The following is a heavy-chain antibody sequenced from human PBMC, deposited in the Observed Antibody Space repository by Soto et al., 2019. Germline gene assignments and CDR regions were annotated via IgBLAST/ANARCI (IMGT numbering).Heavy chain of an antibody. Sequence: QVQLVQSGAEVKKPGSSVTVSCTASGGTFSSFAIGWVRQAPGQGLEWMGGIIPIFGTTRYAQKFQDRVTINADKSTSTAYMELSSLRSEDTVVYYCATGYYLYTSGSWGRWYLGYWGQGTLVTFSS. V-gene: IGHV1-69*06. CDR1: GGTFSSFA. J-gene: IGHJ4*02. CDR3: ATGYYLYTSGSWGRWYLGY. CDR2: IIPIFGTT. D-gene: IGHD2-15*01.